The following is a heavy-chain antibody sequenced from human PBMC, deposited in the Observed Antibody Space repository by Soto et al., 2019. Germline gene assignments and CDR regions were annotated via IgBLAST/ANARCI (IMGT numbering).Heavy chain of an antibody. D-gene: IGHD3-9*01. CDR2: INWNGGGT. J-gene: IGHJ4*02. Sequence: EVQLVESGGGVVRPGGSLRLSCAASGFTFDDYGMSWVRQAPGKGLEWVSGINWNGGGTAYADSVKGRFTISRDSAKDSLFLQMNSLRAEDTAFYYCARGLNYDVLNGLDFWGQGTLVTVSS. V-gene: IGHV3-20*04. CDR3: ARGLNYDVLNGLDF. CDR1: GFTFDDYG.